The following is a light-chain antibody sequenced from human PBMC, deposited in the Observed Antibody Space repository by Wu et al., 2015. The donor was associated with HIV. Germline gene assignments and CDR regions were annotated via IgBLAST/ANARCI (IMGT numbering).Light chain of an antibody. Sequence: EIVMTQSPATLSVSPGERASLSCRASQSVGSNLAWYQQKPGQAPRLLIYGPSTRAAGVPARFSGSGSGTEFTLTISILQSEDFAVYYCQQFNNWPRTFGQGTKVGNQT. J-gene: IGKJ1*01. CDR2: GPS. V-gene: IGKV3-15*01. CDR3: QQFNNWPRT. CDR1: QSVGSN.